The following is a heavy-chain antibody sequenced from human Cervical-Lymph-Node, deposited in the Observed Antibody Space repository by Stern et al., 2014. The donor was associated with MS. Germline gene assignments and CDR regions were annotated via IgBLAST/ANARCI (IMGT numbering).Heavy chain of an antibody. CDR3: ARGSSSSSWYFGRTTHQLDY. Sequence: VQLVQSGGGVVQPGRSLRLSCAASGFTFSSYAMHWVRQAPGKGLEWVAVISYDGSKRYYADSVKGRFTISRDNSKNTVFLQMNSLRTEDTAVYYCARGSSSSSWYFGRTTHQLDYWGQGTLVTVSS. D-gene: IGHD6-13*01. J-gene: IGHJ4*02. CDR2: ISYDGSKR. V-gene: IGHV3-30-3*01. CDR1: GFTFSSYA.